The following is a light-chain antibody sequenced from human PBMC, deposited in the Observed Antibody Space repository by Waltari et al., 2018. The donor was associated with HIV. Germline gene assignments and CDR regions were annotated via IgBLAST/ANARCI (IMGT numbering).Light chain of an antibody. J-gene: IGLJ3*02. Sequence: QTVVTQEQSFSVSPGGTVTLTCGLRSGSVSTSYYPSWYQQTPGQPPRTLIYSTYRCSSGVPDLFSGSILGNKAALTITGAQVDDESDYYCVLYMGGGISVFGGGTKLTVL. CDR3: VLYMGGGISV. CDR2: STY. V-gene: IGLV8-61*01. CDR1: SGSVSTSYY.